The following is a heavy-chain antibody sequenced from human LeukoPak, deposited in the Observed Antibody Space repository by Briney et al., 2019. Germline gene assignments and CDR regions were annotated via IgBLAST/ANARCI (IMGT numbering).Heavy chain of an antibody. CDR3: ARIALGYCSSTSCQMTDY. D-gene: IGHD2-2*01. CDR2: ISGSGGST. V-gene: IGHV3-23*01. J-gene: IGHJ4*02. CDR1: GFTFSSYA. Sequence: GGSLRLSCAASGFTFSSYAMSWVRQAPGKGLEWVSAISGSGGSTYYADSVKGRFTISRDNSKNTLYLQMNSLRAEDTAVYYCARIALGYCSSTSCQMTDYWGQGTLVTVSS.